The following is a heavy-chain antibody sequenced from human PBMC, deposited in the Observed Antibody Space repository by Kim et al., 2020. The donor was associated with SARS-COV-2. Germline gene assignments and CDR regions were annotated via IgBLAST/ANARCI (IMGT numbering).Heavy chain of an antibody. CDR3: ARDVSVNQYYGMDV. J-gene: IGHJ6*02. V-gene: IGHV1-46*01. Sequence: QQFQGRLTLTRDTSTSTVYMELRSLRSEDTAVYFCARDVSVNQYYGMDVWGQGTTVTVS.